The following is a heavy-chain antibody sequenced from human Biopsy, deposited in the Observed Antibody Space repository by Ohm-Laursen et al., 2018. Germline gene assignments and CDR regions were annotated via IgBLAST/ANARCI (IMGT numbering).Heavy chain of an antibody. Sequence: GTLSLTCAVYGGSFSGYYWSWIRQPPGKGLEWIGEINHRGSTNYNPSLKSRVTISVDTSKDQFSLKLRSVTAADTAVYYCARAVDYYDPYYYYGLDVWGQGTTVTVSS. V-gene: IGHV4-34*01. CDR2: INHRGST. J-gene: IGHJ6*02. CDR1: GGSFSGYY. CDR3: ARAVDYYDPYYYYGLDV. D-gene: IGHD3-16*01.